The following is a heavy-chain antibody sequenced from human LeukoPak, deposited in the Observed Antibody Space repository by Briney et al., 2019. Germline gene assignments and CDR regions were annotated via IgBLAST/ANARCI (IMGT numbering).Heavy chain of an antibody. J-gene: IGHJ4*02. CDR3: ARRGSGYSQNYFDY. CDR1: GFTFSDYC. CDR2: ISSSSSYI. V-gene: IGHV3-11*06. D-gene: IGHD3-22*01. Sequence: GGSLRLSCAASGFTFSDYCMSWIRQAPGKGLEWVSSISSSSSYIYYADSVKGRFTISRDNSKNTLDLQMGSLRAEDTAVYYCARRGSGYSQNYFDYWGQGTLVTVSS.